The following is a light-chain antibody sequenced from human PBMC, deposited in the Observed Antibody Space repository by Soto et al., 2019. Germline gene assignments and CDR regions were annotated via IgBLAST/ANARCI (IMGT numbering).Light chain of an antibody. CDR1: SSDIGSYDL. Sequence: QSALTQPASVSGPLGQSIVISCTGSSSDIGSYDLVSWYQQYPGKAPKVVIFEGTKRPSGVSHRFSGSKSGNTASLTISGLQTEDEADYYCCSYAGSRTYVFGAGTKVTVL. V-gene: IGLV2-23*01. CDR2: EGT. CDR3: CSYAGSRTYV. J-gene: IGLJ1*01.